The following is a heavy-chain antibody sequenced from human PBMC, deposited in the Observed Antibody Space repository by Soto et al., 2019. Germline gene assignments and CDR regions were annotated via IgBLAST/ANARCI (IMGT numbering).Heavy chain of an antibody. CDR1: GFTFSSYS. D-gene: IGHD5-12*01. CDR3: ARGNVATIFDFDY. J-gene: IGHJ4*02. V-gene: IGHV3-21*01. Sequence: ESGGGLVKPGGSLRLSCAASGFTFSSYSMNWVRQAPGKGLEWVSSISSSSSYIYYADSVKGRFTISRDNAKNSLYLQMNSLRAEDTAVYYCARGNVATIFDFDYWGQGTLVTVSS. CDR2: ISSSSSYI.